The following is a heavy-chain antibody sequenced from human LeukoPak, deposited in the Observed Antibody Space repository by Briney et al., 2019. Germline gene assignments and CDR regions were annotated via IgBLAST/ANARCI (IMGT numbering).Heavy chain of an antibody. V-gene: IGHV4-39*01. J-gene: IGHJ4*02. CDR3: VRRVAGTFYFDK. D-gene: IGHD6-19*01. CDR1: GESIKSTSNY. CDR2: IYYSTNT. Sequence: SETLSLTCSVSGESIKSTSNYWAWARQPPGKGLEWIGHIYYSTNTYYNSSLKSRVTISDDTSKNQVSLSLRSVTAADTALYFCVRRVAGTFYFDKWGEGTLVSVSS.